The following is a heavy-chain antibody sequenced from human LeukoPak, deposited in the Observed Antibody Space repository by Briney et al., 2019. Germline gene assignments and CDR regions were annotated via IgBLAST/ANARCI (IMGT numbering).Heavy chain of an antibody. V-gene: IGHV3-23*01. Sequence: PGGSLRLSCAASAFTFSTYEMNWVRQAPGKGLEWVSTISGSGDTTYYADSVKGRFTISRDNLKNTLYVQMNSLRVEDTAVYYCAKGHSAHGTGFDYWGQGTLVIVSS. D-gene: IGHD1-1*01. J-gene: IGHJ4*02. CDR2: ISGSGDTT. CDR1: AFTFSTYE. CDR3: AKGHSAHGTGFDY.